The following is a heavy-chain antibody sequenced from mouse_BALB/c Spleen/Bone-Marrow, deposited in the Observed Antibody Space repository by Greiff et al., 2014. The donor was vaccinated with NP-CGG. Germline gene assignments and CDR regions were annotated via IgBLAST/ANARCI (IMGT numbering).Heavy chain of an antibody. V-gene: IGHV2-6-4*01. Sequence: VKVEESGPGLVVPSQSLSITCTVSGFSLSRYSVHWVRQPPGKGLEWLGMIWGGGSTDYNSALKSRLSISKDNSKSQVFLKMNSLQTDDTAMYYCARLDGNYGYYFDYWGQGTTLTVSS. CDR3: ARLDGNYGYYFDY. CDR1: GFSLSRYS. D-gene: IGHD2-1*01. J-gene: IGHJ2*01. CDR2: IWGGGST.